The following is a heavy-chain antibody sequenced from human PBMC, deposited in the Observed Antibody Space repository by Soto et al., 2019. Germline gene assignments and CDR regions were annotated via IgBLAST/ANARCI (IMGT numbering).Heavy chain of an antibody. D-gene: IGHD5-18*01. CDR3: AKLGRELGSGYSYGLHAFDI. J-gene: IGHJ3*02. Sequence: GGSLRLSCAASGFTFSSYAMSWVRQAPGKGLEWVSAISGSGGSTYYADSVKGRFTISRDNSKNTPYLQMNSLRAEDTAVYYCAKLGRELGSGYSYGLHAFDIWGQGTMVTVSS. V-gene: IGHV3-23*01. CDR1: GFTFSSYA. CDR2: ISGSGGST.